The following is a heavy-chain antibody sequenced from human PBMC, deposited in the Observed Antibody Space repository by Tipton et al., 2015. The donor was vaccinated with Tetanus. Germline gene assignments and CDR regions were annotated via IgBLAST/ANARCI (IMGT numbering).Heavy chain of an antibody. V-gene: IGHV4-31*03. J-gene: IGHJ4*02. CDR2: IYYSGST. CDR3: ARDQARGARGWNYFDY. Sequence: TLSVTCTVSGGSISSGGYYWSWIRQHPGKGLEWIGDIYYSGSTYYNPSLKSRVTISVDTSKNQFSLKLNSVTAADTAVYYCARDQARGARGWNYFDYWGQGTLVTVSS. D-gene: IGHD1-26*01. CDR1: GGSISSGGYY.